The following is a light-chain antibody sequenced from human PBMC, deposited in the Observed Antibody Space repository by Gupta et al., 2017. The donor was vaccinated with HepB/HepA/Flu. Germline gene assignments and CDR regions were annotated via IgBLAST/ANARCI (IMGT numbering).Light chain of an antibody. J-gene: IGKJ5*01. CDR1: QSVSSSY. CDR3: HHYGNSQGFT. CDR2: GVS. Sequence: EIVLTQSPGTLSLSPGERATLSCRASQSVSSSYLAWYQQKPGQAPTLLIYGVSTRATGIPDRFSGRGSGTDFTLTISRREPEDFAVYFCHHYGNSQGFTFGQGTRLEHK. V-gene: IGKV3-20*01.